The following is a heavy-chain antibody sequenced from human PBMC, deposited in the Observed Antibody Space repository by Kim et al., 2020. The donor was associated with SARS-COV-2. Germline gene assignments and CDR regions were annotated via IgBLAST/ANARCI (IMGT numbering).Heavy chain of an antibody. CDR1: GYSFTSYW. V-gene: IGHV5-51*01. CDR2: IYPGDSDT. Sequence: GESLKISCKGSGYSFTSYWIGWVRQMPGKGLEWMGIIYPGDSDTRYSPSFQGQVTISADKSITTAYLQWSSLKASDTPMYYCARGFCSSTTCHYGMDVWGQGTTVTVSS. CDR3: ARGFCSSTTCHYGMDV. J-gene: IGHJ6*02. D-gene: IGHD2-2*01.